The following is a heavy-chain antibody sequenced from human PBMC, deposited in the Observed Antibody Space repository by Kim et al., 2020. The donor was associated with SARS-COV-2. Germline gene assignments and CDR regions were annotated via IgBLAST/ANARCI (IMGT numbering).Heavy chain of an antibody. CDR2: IYYSGST. V-gene: IGHV4-31*03. J-gene: IGHJ5*02. CDR3: ARDLGRGGYDFWSGYYVYNWFDP. D-gene: IGHD3-3*01. Sequence: SETLSLTCTVSGGSISSGGYYWSWIRQHPGKGLEWIGYIYYSGSTYYNPSLKSRVTISVDTSKNQFSLKLSSVTAADTAVYYCARDLGRGGYDFWSGYYVYNWFDPWGQGTLVTVPS. CDR1: GGSISSGGYY.